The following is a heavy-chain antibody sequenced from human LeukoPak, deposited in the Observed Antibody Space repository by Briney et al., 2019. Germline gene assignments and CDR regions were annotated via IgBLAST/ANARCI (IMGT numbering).Heavy chain of an antibody. D-gene: IGHD6-13*01. CDR1: GYTFTGYY. CDR2: INPNSGGT. V-gene: IGHV1-2*02. Sequence: ASVKVSCRASGYTFTGYYMHWVRQAPGQGLEWMGWINPNSGGTNYAQKFQGRVTMTRDTPISTAYMELSRLRSDDTAVYYCATGIAAAWYYFDYWGQGTLVTVSS. J-gene: IGHJ4*02. CDR3: ATGIAAAWYYFDY.